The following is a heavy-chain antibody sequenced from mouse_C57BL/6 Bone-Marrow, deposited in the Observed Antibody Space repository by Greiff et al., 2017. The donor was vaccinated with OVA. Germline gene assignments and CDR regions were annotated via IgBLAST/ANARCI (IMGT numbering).Heavy chain of an antibody. V-gene: IGHV1-53*01. CDR2: INPSNGGT. J-gene: IGHJ4*01. CDR1: GYTFTSYW. Sequence: VQLQQSGTELVKPGASVKLSCKASGYTFTSYWMHWVKQRPGQGLEWIGNINPSNGGTNYNEKFKSKATLTVDKSSSTAYMQLSSLTSEDSAVYYCATTVVAPYYAMDYWGQGTSVTVSS. D-gene: IGHD1-1*01. CDR3: ATTVVAPYYAMDY.